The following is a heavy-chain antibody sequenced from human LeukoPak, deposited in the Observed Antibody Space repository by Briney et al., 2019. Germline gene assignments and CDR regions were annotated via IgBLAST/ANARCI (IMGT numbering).Heavy chain of an antibody. Sequence: HPGRSLRLSCAASGFTFSSYAMHWVRQAPGKGLEWVAVISYDGSNKYYADSVKGRFTISRDNSKNTLYLQMNSLRAEDTAVYYCAREEGIGAFDIWGQGTMVTVSS. J-gene: IGHJ3*02. CDR1: GFTFSSYA. CDR2: ISYDGSNK. D-gene: IGHD2-15*01. CDR3: AREEGIGAFDI. V-gene: IGHV3-30-3*01.